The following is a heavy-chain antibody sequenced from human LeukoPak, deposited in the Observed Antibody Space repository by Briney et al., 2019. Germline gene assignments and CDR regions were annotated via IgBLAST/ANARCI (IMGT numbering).Heavy chain of an antibody. Sequence: PWGSLRLSCAASGFTFDDYGMSWVRQAPGKGLEWVSGINWNGGSTGYADSVKGRFTISRDNAKNSLYLQMNSLRAEDTALYYCARGTLKAAAIDFDYWVQGTIGTVPS. J-gene: IGHJ4*02. CDR2: INWNGGST. V-gene: IGHV3-20*04. CDR1: GFTFDDYG. CDR3: ARGTLKAAAIDFDY. D-gene: IGHD6-13*01.